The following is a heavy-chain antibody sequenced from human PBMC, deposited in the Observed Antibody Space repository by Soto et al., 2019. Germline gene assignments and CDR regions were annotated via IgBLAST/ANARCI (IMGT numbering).Heavy chain of an antibody. D-gene: IGHD1-26*01. Sequence: QVQLVQSGGGVVQPGRSLRLSCAVSGLNFSNYGMHWVRQAPGKGLEWVAVIIYDGTKKYYAESVQGRFTVSRDNSKNTLYLQMNSLRADDTAVYYCANDSNSGSGGWWGYFDYWGQGTLVTVSS. V-gene: IGHV3-30*18. J-gene: IGHJ4*02. CDR1: GLNFSNYG. CDR3: ANDSNSGSGGWWGYFDY. CDR2: IIYDGTKK.